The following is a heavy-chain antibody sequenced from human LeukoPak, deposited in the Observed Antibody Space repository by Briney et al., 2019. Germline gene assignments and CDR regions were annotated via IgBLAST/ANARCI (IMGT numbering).Heavy chain of an antibody. CDR2: IKQDGSEK. CDR3: ASHSFGDYADY. D-gene: IGHD4-17*01. CDR1: GFTFSSYW. V-gene: IGHV3-7*01. J-gene: IGHJ4*02. Sequence: GGSLRLSCAASGFTFSSYWMSWVRQAPGKGLEWVANIKQDGSEKYYVDSVKGRFTISRDNAKNSLYLQMNSLRAEDTAVYYCASHSFGDYADYWGQGTLVTVSS.